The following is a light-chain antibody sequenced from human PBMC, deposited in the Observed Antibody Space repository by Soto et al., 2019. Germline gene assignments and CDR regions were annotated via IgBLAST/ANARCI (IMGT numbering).Light chain of an antibody. J-gene: IGKJ3*01. CDR3: QHYNSLSS. Sequence: DIQMTQSPSTLSASVGDRVTITCRASQSISRYLAWYQKKPGEAPKLLIYYASSLQSGVSSRFSASGSGTEFSLSISSLQPDDLATYYCQHYNSLSSFGPGTKVEIK. CDR1: QSISRY. V-gene: IGKV1-5*01. CDR2: YAS.